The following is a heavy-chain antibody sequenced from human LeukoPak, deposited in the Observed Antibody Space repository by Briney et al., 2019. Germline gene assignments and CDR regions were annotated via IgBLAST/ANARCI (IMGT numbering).Heavy chain of an antibody. D-gene: IGHD3-9*01. CDR2: ISSSGSTI. CDR1: GFTFSDYY. J-gene: IGHJ6*02. Sequence: PGGSLRLSCAASGFTFSDYYMSWIRQAPGKGLEWVSYISSSGSTIYYADSVKGRFTISRDNAKNSLYLQMNSLRAEDTAVYYCARDLQRFDILTGYYTRYGMDVWGQGTTVTVSS. V-gene: IGHV3-11*01. CDR3: ARDLQRFDILTGYYTRYGMDV.